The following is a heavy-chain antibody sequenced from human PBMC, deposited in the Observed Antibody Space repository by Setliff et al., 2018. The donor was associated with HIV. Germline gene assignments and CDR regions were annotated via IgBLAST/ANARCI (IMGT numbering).Heavy chain of an antibody. V-gene: IGHV4-39*07. D-gene: IGHD3-10*01. CDR2: IYHSGFT. CDR3: VRRVSHGSQPSYFDY. Sequence: SETLSLSCTVSGGSINSGAYLWAWIRLPPGKGLEWIGDIYHSGFTIYNPSLKSRVTLSLDTSKNQFSLKLSSVTAADTAVYFCVRRVSHGSQPSYFDYWGQGTLVTVSS. J-gene: IGHJ4*02. CDR1: GGSINSGAYL.